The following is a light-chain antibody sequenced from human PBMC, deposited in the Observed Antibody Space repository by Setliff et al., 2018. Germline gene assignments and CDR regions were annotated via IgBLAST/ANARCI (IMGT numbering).Light chain of an antibody. CDR3: QSYDNSLSGSGL. CDR2: NDN. CDR1: RSNIGAGYG. V-gene: IGLV1-40*01. Sequence: QSVLTQPPSVSGAPGQRVTISCTGSRSNIGAGYGVHWYQQFPGTAPKLLIYNDNNRPSGVPDRFSGSKSGTSASLAITGFQAEDEADYFCQSYDNSLSGSGLFGTGTKVTVL. J-gene: IGLJ1*01.